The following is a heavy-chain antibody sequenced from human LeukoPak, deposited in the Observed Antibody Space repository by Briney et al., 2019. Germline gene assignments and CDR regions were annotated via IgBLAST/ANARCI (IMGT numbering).Heavy chain of an antibody. CDR1: GFTVSSSA. CDR2: ISASGTST. D-gene: IGHD3-10*01. CDR3: AKGRGAEGGYYYYVMDV. J-gene: IGHJ6*02. V-gene: IGHV3-23*01. Sequence: PGGSLRLSCAASGFTVSSSAMSWVRQAPGKGLEWVSAISASGTSTYYADSVKGRFTIFRDNSKNTLYLQMNSLTAGDTAVYYCAKGRGAEGGYYYYVMDVWGQGTAVTVSS.